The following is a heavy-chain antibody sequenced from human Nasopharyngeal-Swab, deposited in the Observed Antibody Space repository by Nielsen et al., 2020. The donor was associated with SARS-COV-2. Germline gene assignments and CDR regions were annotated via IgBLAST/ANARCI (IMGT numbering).Heavy chain of an antibody. J-gene: IGHJ4*02. CDR3: AKDIPDYGDYGTGFDY. Sequence: GGSLRLSCAASGFTFDDYAMHWVRQAPGKGLEWVSGISWNSGSIGYADSVKGRFTISRDNAKNSLYLQMNSLRAEDTALYYCAKDIPDYGDYGTGFDYWSQGTLVTVSS. V-gene: IGHV3-9*01. D-gene: IGHD4-17*01. CDR2: ISWNSGSI. CDR1: GFTFDDYA.